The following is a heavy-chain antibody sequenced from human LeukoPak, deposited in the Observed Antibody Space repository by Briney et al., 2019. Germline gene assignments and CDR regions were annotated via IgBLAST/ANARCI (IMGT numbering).Heavy chain of an antibody. Sequence: SQTLSLTCGISGDSVSSNSAAWNWIRQSPSRGLEWLGRTYYRSSKWYNDYAVSVKSRITINPETSTNQFSLHLNAVTPDDTAVYYCARRARSGSYFDWGQGTLVTVSS. CDR2: TYYRSSKWYN. J-gene: IGHJ4*02. D-gene: IGHD3-10*01. V-gene: IGHV6-1*01. CDR1: GDSVSSNSAA. CDR3: ARRARSGSYFD.